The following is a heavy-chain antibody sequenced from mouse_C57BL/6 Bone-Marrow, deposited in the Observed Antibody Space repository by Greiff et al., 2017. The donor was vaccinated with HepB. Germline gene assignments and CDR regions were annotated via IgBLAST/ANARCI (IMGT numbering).Heavy chain of an antibody. J-gene: IGHJ4*01. CDR2: INPNNGGT. Sequence: EVQLQQSGPELVKPGASVKISCKASGYTFTDYYMNWVKQSHGKSLEWIGDINPNNGGTSYNQKFKGKATLTVDKSSSTAYMELRSLTSEDSAVYYCARWDYGSSYYAMDYWGQGTSVTVSS. V-gene: IGHV1-26*01. CDR3: ARWDYGSSYYAMDY. CDR1: GYTFTDYY. D-gene: IGHD1-1*01.